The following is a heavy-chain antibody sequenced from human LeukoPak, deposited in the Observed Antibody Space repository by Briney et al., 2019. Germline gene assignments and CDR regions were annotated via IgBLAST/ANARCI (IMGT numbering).Heavy chain of an antibody. CDR3: ARGSWSVYSVNNWFDP. J-gene: IGHJ5*02. CDR2: IDYGGST. V-gene: IGHV4-39*01. Sequence: SETLSLTCTVSGGSISTNIYSWGWIRQPPGKGLEWIGSIDYGGSTYSNPSLKSRVTLSVDTSKKQFSLKLSSVTAADTAVYYCARGSWSVYSVNNWFDPWGQGTLVTVSS. CDR1: GGSISTNIYS. D-gene: IGHD3-3*01.